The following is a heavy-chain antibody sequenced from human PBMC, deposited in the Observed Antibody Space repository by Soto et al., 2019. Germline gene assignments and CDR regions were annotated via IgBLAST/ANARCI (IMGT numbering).Heavy chain of an antibody. D-gene: IGHD1-7*01. CDR1: GGSFSGYY. Sequence: SETLSLTFAVYGGSFSGYYWSWSRQPPGKGLGWIGEINHSGITNYNPSLKSRVTISVATSQNQFSPKLSSVTAADTAVYYCANLNWNSAHYYYYGMDVWGHGTTVTVSS. V-gene: IGHV4-34*01. CDR2: INHSGIT. CDR3: ANLNWNSAHYYYYGMDV. J-gene: IGHJ6*02.